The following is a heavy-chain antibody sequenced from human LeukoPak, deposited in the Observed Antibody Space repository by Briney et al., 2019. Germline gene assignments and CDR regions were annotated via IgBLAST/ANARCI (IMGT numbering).Heavy chain of an antibody. Sequence: GGCLRLSCAASGFTFSSYAMSWVRQAPGKGLEWVSYISNSGSTTDYADAVKGRFTISRDNAKNSLYLQMSSLRVEDTAVYYCVRGGGPSYKYNAFDIWGQGTMVTVSS. J-gene: IGHJ3*02. V-gene: IGHV3-48*03. CDR3: VRGGGPSYKYNAFDI. CDR2: ISNSGSTT. CDR1: GFTFSSYA. D-gene: IGHD2-15*01.